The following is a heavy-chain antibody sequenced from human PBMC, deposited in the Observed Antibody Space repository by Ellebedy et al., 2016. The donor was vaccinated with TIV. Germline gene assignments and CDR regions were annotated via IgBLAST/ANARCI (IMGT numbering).Heavy chain of an antibody. D-gene: IGHD1-1*01. CDR3: AREHMTSTGSPLDY. V-gene: IGHV3-30-3*01. CDR1: GFSFRSYA. Sequence: GESLKISCSASGFSFRSYAMHWVRQAPGKGLEWVAIISYDGSPRYYADSVKGRVTISRDISKNTLYLQMNSLRAEDTAVYYCAREHMTSTGSPLDYWGQGTLVTVSS. J-gene: IGHJ4*02. CDR2: ISYDGSPR.